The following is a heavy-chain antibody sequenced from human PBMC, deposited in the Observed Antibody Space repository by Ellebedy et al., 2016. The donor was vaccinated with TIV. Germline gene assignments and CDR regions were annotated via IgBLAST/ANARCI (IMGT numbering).Heavy chain of an antibody. CDR2: ISGSGGST. CDR1: GFTFSSYA. D-gene: IGHD2-15*01. J-gene: IGHJ4*02. CDR3: AARGSPYY. Sequence: GESLKISXAASGFTFSSYAMSWVRQAPGKGLEWVSAISGSGGSTYYADSVKGRFTISRDNSKNTLYLQMNSLRAEDTAVYYCAARGSPYYWGQGTLVTVSS. V-gene: IGHV3-23*01.